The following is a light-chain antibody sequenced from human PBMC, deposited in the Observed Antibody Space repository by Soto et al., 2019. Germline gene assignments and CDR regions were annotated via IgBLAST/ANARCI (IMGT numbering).Light chain of an antibody. Sequence: DIQMTQSPSTLSASVGDRVTITCRASQSISSWLAWYQQRPRKAPKLLIYGASSLESGVPSRFSGSGSGTEFTLTISSLQPTDFATYYCQQYATSPPTFGQGTKLEI. V-gene: IGKV1-5*01. CDR2: GAS. CDR1: QSISSW. J-gene: IGKJ2*01. CDR3: QQYATSPPT.